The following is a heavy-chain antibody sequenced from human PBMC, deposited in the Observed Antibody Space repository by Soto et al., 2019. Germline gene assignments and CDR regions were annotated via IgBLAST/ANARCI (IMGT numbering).Heavy chain of an antibody. J-gene: IGHJ4*02. Sequence: TFSSYGMHWVRQAPGKGLEWVAVIWYDGSNKYYADSVKGRFTISRDNSKNTLYLQMNSLRAEDTAVYYCARDQKDYDILTGPDYWGRGTLVTVSS. CDR1: TFSSYG. V-gene: IGHV3-33*01. CDR3: ARDQKDYDILTGPDY. D-gene: IGHD3-9*01. CDR2: IWYDGSNK.